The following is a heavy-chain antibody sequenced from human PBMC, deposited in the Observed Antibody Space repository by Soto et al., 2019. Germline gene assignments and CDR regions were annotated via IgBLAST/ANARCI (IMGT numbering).Heavy chain of an antibody. CDR1: GGSISSGGYS. V-gene: IGHV4-30-2*01. J-gene: IGHJ4*02. CDR3: GRGPDY. CDR2: LYHSGSM. Sequence: QLQLQESGSGLVKPSQTLSLTCAVSGGSISSGGYSWSWIRQPPGKGLEWIGYLYHSGSMYYNPSLKTRVTRTVHRSKNQFSLKLSSVTAAYTAVYYCGRGPDYWGPGTLVNVSS.